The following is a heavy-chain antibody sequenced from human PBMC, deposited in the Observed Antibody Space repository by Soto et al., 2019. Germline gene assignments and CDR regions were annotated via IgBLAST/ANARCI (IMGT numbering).Heavy chain of an antibody. D-gene: IGHD5-12*01. CDR2: TYYRSKWNN. Sequence: PSQTLSLTCAISGDSVSNNRAAWNWIRQSPSRGLEWLGRTYYRSKWNNDYAVSVKSRIRFSPDPSKNQFSLQLNSVTPEDTAVYYCVRMSVATGGYFDYWGQGTPVTVSS. CDR1: GDSVSNNRAA. J-gene: IGHJ4*02. V-gene: IGHV6-1*01. CDR3: VRMSVATGGYFDY.